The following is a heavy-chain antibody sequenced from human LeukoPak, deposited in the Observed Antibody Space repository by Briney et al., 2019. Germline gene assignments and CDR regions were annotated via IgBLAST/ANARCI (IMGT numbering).Heavy chain of an antibody. V-gene: IGHV3-30*02. CDR1: GFTFSSYG. CDR3: AKLSGAYGDSRDY. Sequence: GGSLRLSCAASGFTFSSYGMHWVRQAPGKGLEWVAFIRYDGSNKYYADSVKGRFTISRDYSKNTLYLQVNSLRPEDTAVYYCAKLSGAYGDSRDYWGQGTLVAVSS. J-gene: IGHJ4*02. D-gene: IGHD4-17*01. CDR2: IRYDGSNK.